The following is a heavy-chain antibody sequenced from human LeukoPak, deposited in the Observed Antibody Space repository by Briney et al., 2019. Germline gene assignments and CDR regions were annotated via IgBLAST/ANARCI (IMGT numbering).Heavy chain of an antibody. CDR1: GYTFTGYY. Sequence: GASVMVSCKASGYTFTGYYMQWVGQAPGQGVEGMGWINPNSGGTNYAQKFHGSLTMTMDTSISTAYMELSRLRSDDTAVYYCSREKQQLVPYYVMDVWGQGTTVTVSS. CDR2: INPNSGGT. V-gene: IGHV1-2*02. J-gene: IGHJ6*02. D-gene: IGHD6-13*01. CDR3: SREKQQLVPYYVMDV.